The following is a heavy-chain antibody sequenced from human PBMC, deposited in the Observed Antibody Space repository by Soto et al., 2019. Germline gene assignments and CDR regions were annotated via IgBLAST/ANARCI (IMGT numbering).Heavy chain of an antibody. V-gene: IGHV3-48*03. CDR2: ISGGGSTV. Sequence: EVQLVESGGGSVQPGGSLRLSCAASEVIFSTYEMNWVRQAPGKGLEWIAYISGGGSTVYYADSVNGRFTISRDIPKNSLYLQMNSLRAEDTAVYYCARGPGELELPYYFDHWGQGTLVTVSS. J-gene: IGHJ4*02. D-gene: IGHD1-7*01. CDR3: ARGPGELELPYYFDH. CDR1: EVIFSTYE.